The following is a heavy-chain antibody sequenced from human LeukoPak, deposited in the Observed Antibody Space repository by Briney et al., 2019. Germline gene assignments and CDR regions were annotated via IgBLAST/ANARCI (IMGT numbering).Heavy chain of an antibody. J-gene: IGHJ4*02. CDR1: GFTFSSYA. D-gene: IGHD3-22*01. Sequence: PGGSLRLSCAASGFTFSSYAMHWVRQAPGKGLEWVAVISYDGSNKYYADSVKGRFTISRDNSKNTLYLQMNSLRAEDTAVYYCARVPYYYDSSGPDYWGQGTLVTVSS. CDR3: ARVPYYYDSSGPDY. V-gene: IGHV3-30*04. CDR2: ISYDGSNK.